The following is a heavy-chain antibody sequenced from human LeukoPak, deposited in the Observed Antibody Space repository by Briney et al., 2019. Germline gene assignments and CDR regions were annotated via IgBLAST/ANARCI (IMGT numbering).Heavy chain of an antibody. J-gene: IGHJ6*02. D-gene: IGHD2-2*01. CDR1: GFRLSSNF. Sequence: GGSLSLSCAASGFRLSSNFMSWVRQAPGKGLEWVSGINSGDTTYYADSVKGRFTISRDNSKNTLYLQMNSLRAEDTAVYYCARKWYHMDVWGQGTTVTVSS. V-gene: IGHV3-53*01. CDR2: INSGDTT. CDR3: ARKWYHMDV.